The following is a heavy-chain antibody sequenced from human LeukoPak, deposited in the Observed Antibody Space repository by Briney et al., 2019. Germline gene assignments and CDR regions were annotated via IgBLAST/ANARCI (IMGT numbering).Heavy chain of an antibody. CDR3: SREGAYCSGTDCFATTVDA. V-gene: IGHV4-61*02. Sequence: SQTLSLTCNVSGYSISSGDYYWTWIRQPAGKGLEWIGRVDLGGRRSFKQNLISRVTVSVDPSKNQFSLSLTSVTAADTATYYCSREGAYCSGTDCFATTVDAWGPGALVTVSS. D-gene: IGHD2-2*01. CDR2: VDLGGRR. J-gene: IGHJ5*02. CDR1: GYSISSGDYY.